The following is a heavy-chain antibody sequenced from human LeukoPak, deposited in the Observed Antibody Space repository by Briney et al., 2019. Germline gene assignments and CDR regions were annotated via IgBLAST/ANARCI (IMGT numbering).Heavy chain of an antibody. Sequence: GGSLRLSCAASGFTFSNYWMSWVRQAPGKGLEWVANIKKDGSEKKYVDSVKGRFTISRDNADNSLHLQMNNLRAEDTAVYYCVREGGSGWYSGWFDPWGQGTLVTVSS. CDR3: VREGGSGWYSGWFDP. CDR1: GFTFSNYW. J-gene: IGHJ5*02. V-gene: IGHV3-7*01. CDR2: IKKDGSEK. D-gene: IGHD6-19*01.